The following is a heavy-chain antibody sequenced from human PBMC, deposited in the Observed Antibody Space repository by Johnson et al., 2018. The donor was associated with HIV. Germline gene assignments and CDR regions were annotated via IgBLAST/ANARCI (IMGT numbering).Heavy chain of an antibody. CDR2: ISSSGSTI. Sequence: QVQLVESGGGLVKPGGSLRLSCAASGFTFSDYYMSWIRQAPGKGPDWVSYISSSGSTIYYADSVKGRFTISRDNSKNTLYLQMSSLSAEDTAVYYCATSLYYYDSSGFSFDAFDIWGQGTMVTVSS. CDR3: ATSLYYYDSSGFSFDAFDI. D-gene: IGHD3-22*01. CDR1: GFTFSDYY. V-gene: IGHV3-11*04. J-gene: IGHJ3*02.